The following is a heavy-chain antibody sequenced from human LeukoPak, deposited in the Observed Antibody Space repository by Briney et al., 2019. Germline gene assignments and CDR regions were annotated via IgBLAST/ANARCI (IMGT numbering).Heavy chain of an antibody. D-gene: IGHD6-13*01. Sequence: ASVKVSCKASGYTFTSYGISWVRQAPGQGLECMGWISAYNGNTNYAQKLQGRVTMTTDTSTSTAYMELRSLRSDDTAVYYCARRAAAGKDRDYFDYWGQGTLVTVSS. V-gene: IGHV1-18*01. J-gene: IGHJ4*02. CDR1: GYTFTSYG. CDR3: ARRAAAGKDRDYFDY. CDR2: ISAYNGNT.